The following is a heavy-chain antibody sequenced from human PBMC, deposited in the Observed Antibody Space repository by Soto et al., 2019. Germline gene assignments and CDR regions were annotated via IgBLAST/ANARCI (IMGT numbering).Heavy chain of an antibody. J-gene: IGHJ4*02. V-gene: IGHV3-74*01. CDR3: ARETYRGFYFDY. CDR2: INSDGSRT. CDR1: GVTFTDYW. D-gene: IGHD4-4*01. Sequence: GGSLRLSCAASGVTFTDYWTHWVRHAPGKGLVWVSRINSDGSRTSYADSVTGRFTISRDNAKNTLYLQMNSLRVEDTALYYCARETYRGFYFDYWGQGTLVTVSS.